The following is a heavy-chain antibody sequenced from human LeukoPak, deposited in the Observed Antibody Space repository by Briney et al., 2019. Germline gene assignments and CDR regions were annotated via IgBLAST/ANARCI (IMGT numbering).Heavy chain of an antibody. CDR1: GFTFSSYG. CDR3: ARGSLWFGELRLDY. D-gene: IGHD3-10*01. V-gene: IGHV3-33*01. CDR2: IWYDGRNK. Sequence: GGSLRLSCAASGFTFSSYGMHWVRQAPGKGLEWVAVIWYDGRNKYYADSVKGRFTISRDNSRNTLYLQMNSLRAEDTAVYYCARGSLWFGELRLDYWGQGTLVTVSS. J-gene: IGHJ4*02.